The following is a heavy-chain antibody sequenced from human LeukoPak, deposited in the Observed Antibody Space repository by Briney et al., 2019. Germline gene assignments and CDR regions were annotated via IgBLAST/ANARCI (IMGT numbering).Heavy chain of an antibody. CDR2: ISSNGGST. Sequence: GGSLRLSCAASGFTFSSYAMHWVRQAPGKGLEYVTAISSNGGSTYYANSVKGRFTISRDNSKNTLYLQMGSLRAEDMAVYYCAREMGASSSDYYYYYGMDVWGQGTTVTVSS. J-gene: IGHJ6*02. CDR3: AREMGASSSDYYYYYGMDV. CDR1: GFTFSSYA. D-gene: IGHD6-6*01. V-gene: IGHV3-64*01.